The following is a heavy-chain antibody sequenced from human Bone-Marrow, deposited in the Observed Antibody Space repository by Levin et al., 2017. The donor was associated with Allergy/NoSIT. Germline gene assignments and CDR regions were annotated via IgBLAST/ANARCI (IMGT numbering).Heavy chain of an antibody. CDR3: AKDKGGPFGY. CDR2: ISYDGSNK. D-gene: IGHD3-10*01. Sequence: QAGGSLRLSCAASGFTFSSYGMHWVRQAPGKGLEWVAVISYDGSNKYYADSVKGRFTISRDNSKNTLYLQMNSLRAEDTAVYYCAKDKGGPFGYWGQGTLVTVSS. CDR1: GFTFSSYG. J-gene: IGHJ4*02. V-gene: IGHV3-30*18.